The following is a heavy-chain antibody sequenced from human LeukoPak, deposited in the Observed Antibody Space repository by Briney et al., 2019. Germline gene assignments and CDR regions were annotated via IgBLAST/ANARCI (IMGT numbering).Heavy chain of an antibody. CDR1: GFTFGSYV. V-gene: IGHV3-23*01. Sequence: PGGSLRLSCAASGFTFGSYVMSWVRQAPGKGLEWVSTISGSSVTTYYADSVKGRFTISRDNSKNTLYLQINSLRDEDTAVYYCAKDDAWLQYNDWGQGTLVTVSS. CDR2: ISGSSVTT. CDR3: AKDDAWLQYND. J-gene: IGHJ4*02. D-gene: IGHD5-24*01.